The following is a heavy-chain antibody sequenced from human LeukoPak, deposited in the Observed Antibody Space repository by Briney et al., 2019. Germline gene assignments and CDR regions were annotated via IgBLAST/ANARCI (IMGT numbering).Heavy chain of an antibody. CDR1: GFTFSTYW. Sequence: GGSLRLSCAASGFTFSTYWMHWVRQAPGKGLVWVSRINSDGSSTNYADSVKGRFTISRDNAKNTLYLQMNSLRAEDTAEYYCVRDMGYYDKVWGQGTLVTVSS. J-gene: IGHJ4*02. D-gene: IGHD3-22*01. CDR2: INSDGSST. CDR3: VRDMGYYDKV. V-gene: IGHV3-74*01.